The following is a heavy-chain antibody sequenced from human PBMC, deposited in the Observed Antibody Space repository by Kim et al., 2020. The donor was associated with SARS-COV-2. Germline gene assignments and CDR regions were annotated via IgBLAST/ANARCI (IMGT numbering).Heavy chain of an antibody. D-gene: IGHD5-18*01. J-gene: IGHJ4*02. Sequence: YYAYSVKRRFAISRDNSKNTLYLQMNSLRAEDTAVYYCARDPSYTASFDYWGQGTLVTVSS. CDR3: ARDPSYTASFDY. V-gene: IGHV3-33*01.